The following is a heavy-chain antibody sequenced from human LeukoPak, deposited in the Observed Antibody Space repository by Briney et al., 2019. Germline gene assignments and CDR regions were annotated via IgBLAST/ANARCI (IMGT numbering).Heavy chain of an antibody. CDR1: GYTFTSYD. J-gene: IGHJ4*02. Sequence: GASVKVSCKASGYTFTSYDINWVRQAPGQGLEWMGWISAYNGNTNYAQKLQGRVTMTTDTSTSTAYMELRSLRSDDTAVYYCASGLRIGYSYGPADYWGQGTLVTVSS. CDR2: ISAYNGNT. V-gene: IGHV1-18*01. D-gene: IGHD5-18*01. CDR3: ASGLRIGYSYGPADY.